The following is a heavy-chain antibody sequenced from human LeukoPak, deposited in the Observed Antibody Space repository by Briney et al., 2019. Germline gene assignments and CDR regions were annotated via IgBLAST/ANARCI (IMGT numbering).Heavy chain of an antibody. V-gene: IGHV3-11*01. D-gene: IGHD2-8*01. CDR2: ISSSGSTI. Sequence: GSLRLSCAASGFPFSDYYMSWIRQAPGKGLEWVSYISSSGSTIYYADSVKGRFTISRDNAKNSLYLQMNSLRAEDTAVYYCARAGCTNGVCQSGSGLRWGQGTLVTVSS. CDR1: GFPFSDYY. J-gene: IGHJ4*02. CDR3: ARAGCTNGVCQSGSGLR.